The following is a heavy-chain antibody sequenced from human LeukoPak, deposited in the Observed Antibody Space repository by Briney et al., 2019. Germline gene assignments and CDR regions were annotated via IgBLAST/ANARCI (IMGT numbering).Heavy chain of an antibody. CDR3: ARVSDSSSWYYFDY. J-gene: IGHJ4*02. D-gene: IGHD6-13*01. CDR2: IYYIGSP. V-gene: IGHV4-31*03. Sequence: PSQTPSLTCTVSGGSISSGGYYWSWIRQHPGQGLEWIGYIYYIGSPYYNPSLKSRVTISVDTSKNQFSLKLTSVTAADTAVYYCARVSDSSSWYYFDYWGQGTLVTVFS. CDR1: GGSISSGGYY.